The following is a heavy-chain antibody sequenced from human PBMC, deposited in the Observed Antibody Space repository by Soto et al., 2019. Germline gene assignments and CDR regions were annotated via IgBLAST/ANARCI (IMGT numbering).Heavy chain of an antibody. Sequence: EVQVLESGGGLVQPGGSLRLSCEGSGFTVSSHAMTWIRQAPGKGPEWVATITADGGTYYADSVKGRFAMSRDTSESILYLQMSSLGAEDTAAYYCAPHVSCSGGSCQYDAFAIRGQGTMVTVSS. J-gene: IGHJ3*02. D-gene: IGHD2-15*01. V-gene: IGHV3-23*01. CDR2: ITADGGT. CDR3: APHVSCSGGSCQYDAFAI. CDR1: GFTVSSHA.